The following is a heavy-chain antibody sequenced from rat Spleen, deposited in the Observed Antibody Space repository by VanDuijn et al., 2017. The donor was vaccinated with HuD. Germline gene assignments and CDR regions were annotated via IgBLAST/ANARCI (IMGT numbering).Heavy chain of an antibody. Sequence: EVQLVESGGGLVQPGRSLKLSCLASGFTFSDYWMTWIRQAPGKGLDWVASISPTGATTNYRDSVKGRFTISRDNAKNTLYLQMDSLRSEDSATYYCATDGYFDGIYYSVYVMDAWGQGASVTVSS. V-gene: IGHV5-31*01. D-gene: IGHD1-12*02. CDR1: GFTFSDYW. CDR3: ATDGYFDGIYYSVYVMDA. J-gene: IGHJ4*01. CDR2: ISPTGATT.